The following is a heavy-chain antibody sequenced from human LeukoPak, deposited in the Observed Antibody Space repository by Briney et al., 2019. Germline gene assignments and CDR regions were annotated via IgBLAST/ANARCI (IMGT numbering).Heavy chain of an antibody. CDR1: GFTFSSYG. CDR3: AGLGALHNAFDI. D-gene: IGHD3-16*01. CDR2: ISGSGGST. J-gene: IGHJ3*02. V-gene: IGHV3-23*01. Sequence: PGGSLRLSCAASGFTFSSYGMHWVRQAPGKGLEWVSAISGSGGSTYYADSVKGRFTISRDNSKNTLYLQMNSLRAEDTAVYYCAGLGALHNAFDIWGQGTMVTVSS.